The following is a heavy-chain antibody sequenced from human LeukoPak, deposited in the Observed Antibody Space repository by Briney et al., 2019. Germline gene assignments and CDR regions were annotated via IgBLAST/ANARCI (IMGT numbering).Heavy chain of an antibody. CDR2: INHSGST. CDR1: GGSFSGYY. CDR3: ARRIALRRKFDC. Sequence: SETLSLTCAVYGGSFSGYYWSWIRQPPGRGLEWIGEINHSGSTNYNPSLKSRVTISVDTSKNQFSLKLSSVTAADTAVYYCARRIALRRKFDCWGQGTLVTVSS. D-gene: IGHD6-6*01. V-gene: IGHV4-34*01. J-gene: IGHJ4*02.